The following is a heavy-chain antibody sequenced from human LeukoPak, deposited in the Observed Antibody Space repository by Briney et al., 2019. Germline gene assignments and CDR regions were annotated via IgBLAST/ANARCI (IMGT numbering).Heavy chain of an antibody. CDR3: ARVGYDNSDYRYYHFGLDV. Sequence: GGSLRLSCEASEFTFSSYSMTWVRQAPGKGLEWVSYISSSTRTTSYADSVKGRFTISRDNVRNSLSLQMNSLRAEGTAVYYCARVGYDNSDYRYYHFGLDVWGQGTTVTVSS. V-gene: IGHV3-48*04. J-gene: IGHJ6*02. CDR1: EFTFSSYS. D-gene: IGHD3-22*01. CDR2: ISSSTRTT.